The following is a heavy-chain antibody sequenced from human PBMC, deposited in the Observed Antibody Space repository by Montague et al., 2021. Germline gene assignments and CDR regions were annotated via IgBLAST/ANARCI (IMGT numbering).Heavy chain of an antibody. CDR1: GFTVSSNY. CDR3: ARDVPYSSGWYQDS. Sequence: SLRLSCAVSGFTVSSNYMGWVRQAPGKGLEWVSVIYTGDMTYYADSVKGRFTISRDNSKNTLHLQRNSLRVEDTAVYYCARDVPYSSGWYQDSWGQGTLVIVSS. CDR2: IYTGDMT. D-gene: IGHD6-19*01. J-gene: IGHJ4*02. V-gene: IGHV3-53*01.